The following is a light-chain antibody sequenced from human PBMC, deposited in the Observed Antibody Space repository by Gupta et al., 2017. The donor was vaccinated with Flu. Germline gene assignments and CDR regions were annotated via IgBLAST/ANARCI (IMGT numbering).Light chain of an antibody. CDR2: AAS. CDR1: QSVSSS. Sequence: PGERATLSCRASQSVSSSLAWYQQKPGQAPRLLIYAASTRATDIPARFSGSGSGTEFTLTISSLQSEDFAVYYCQQYTRWPTFGQGTKVEIK. J-gene: IGKJ1*01. V-gene: IGKV3-15*01. CDR3: QQYTRWPT.